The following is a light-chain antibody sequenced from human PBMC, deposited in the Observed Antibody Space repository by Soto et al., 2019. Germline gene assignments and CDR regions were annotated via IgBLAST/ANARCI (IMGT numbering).Light chain of an antibody. Sequence: IVMTQSPATLSVSPWERATLSCRASQSVSSNLAWYQQKPGQAPRLLIYGASTRATGIPARFSGSGSGTEFTLIISSLQSEDFAVYYCQQYNNWPPWTFGQGTKVDIK. V-gene: IGKV3-15*01. CDR2: GAS. CDR3: QQYNNWPPWT. CDR1: QSVSSN. J-gene: IGKJ1*01.